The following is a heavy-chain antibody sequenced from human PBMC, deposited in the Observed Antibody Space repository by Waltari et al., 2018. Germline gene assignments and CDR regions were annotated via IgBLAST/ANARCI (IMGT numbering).Heavy chain of an antibody. Sequence: QVQLQESGPGLVKPSETLSLTCTVSGGSISSHYWSWIRQPPGKGLEWIGYIYYSGRTNYNPSLKSRGTISVDTSKNQFSLKLGSVTAADTAVYYCARGRMVQGVTESGLFDYWGQGTLVTVSS. J-gene: IGHJ4*02. D-gene: IGHD3-10*01. V-gene: IGHV4-59*11. CDR3: ARGRMVQGVTESGLFDY. CDR2: IYYSGRT. CDR1: GGSISSHY.